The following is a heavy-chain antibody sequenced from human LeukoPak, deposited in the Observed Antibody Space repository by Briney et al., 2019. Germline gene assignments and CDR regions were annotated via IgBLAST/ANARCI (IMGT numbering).Heavy chain of an antibody. CDR2: IDWDDDK. CDR3: ARHRSSNDYGDSNWFDP. CDR1: GFSLSTSGMC. D-gene: IGHD4-17*01. V-gene: IGHV2-70*11. J-gene: IGHJ5*02. Sequence: SGPTLVNPTQTLTLTCTFSGFSLSTSGMCVSWIRQPPGKALEWLARIDWDDDKYYSTSLKTRLTISKDTSKNQVVLTMTNMDPVDTATYYCARHRSSNDYGDSNWFDPWGQGTLVTVSS.